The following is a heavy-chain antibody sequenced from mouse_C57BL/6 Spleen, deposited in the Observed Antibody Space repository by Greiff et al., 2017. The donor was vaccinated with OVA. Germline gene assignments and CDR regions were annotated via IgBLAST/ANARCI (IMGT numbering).Heavy chain of an antibody. V-gene: IGHV5-9*01. CDR3: ARYDYDGPYYYAMDY. D-gene: IGHD2-4*01. Sequence: EVKLVESGGGLVKPGGSLKLSCAASGFTFSSYTMSWVRQTPEKRLEWVATISGGGGNTYYPDSVKGRFTISRDNAKDTLYLQISSLRSEDTALYYCARYDYDGPYYYAMDYWGQGTSVTVSS. CDR1: GFTFSSYT. J-gene: IGHJ4*01. CDR2: ISGGGGNT.